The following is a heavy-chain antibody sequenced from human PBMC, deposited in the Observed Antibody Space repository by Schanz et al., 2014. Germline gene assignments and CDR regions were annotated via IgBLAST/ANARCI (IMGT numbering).Heavy chain of an antibody. J-gene: IGHJ4*02. V-gene: IGHV3-23*04. D-gene: IGHD3-10*01. CDR1: GFTFSAYA. CDR3: ARGGFGEVSYFDY. CDR2: ISGSGGST. Sequence: EVQLVESGGGLVQPGGSLRLSCAASGFTFSAYAMTWVRQAPGKGLEWVSAISGSGGSTYYADSVKGRFTISRDNSKNTLYLQMNSLRAEDTAVYYCARGGFGEVSYFDYWGQGTLVTVSS.